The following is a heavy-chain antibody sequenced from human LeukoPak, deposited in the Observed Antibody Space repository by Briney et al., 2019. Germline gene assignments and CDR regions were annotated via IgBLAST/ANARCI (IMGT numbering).Heavy chain of an antibody. Sequence: GGSLRLSCAASGFTVSSNYMSWVRQAPGKGLEWVSVIYSGGSTYYADSVKGRFTISRDNSKNTLYLQMNSLRAEDTAVYYCARDSGSTYYYGSGSFNWGQGTLVTVSS. D-gene: IGHD3-10*01. CDR2: IYSGGST. J-gene: IGHJ4*02. V-gene: IGHV3-53*01. CDR3: ARDSGSTYYYGSGSFN. CDR1: GFTVSSNY.